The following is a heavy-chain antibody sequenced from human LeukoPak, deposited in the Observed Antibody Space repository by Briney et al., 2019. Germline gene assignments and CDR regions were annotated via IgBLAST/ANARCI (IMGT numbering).Heavy chain of an antibody. CDR2: IYYSGNT. D-gene: IGHD1-26*01. V-gene: IGHV4-39*01. CDR3: AGHPTGGGWDYFDY. CDR1: GGSISSSSYS. J-gene: IGHJ4*02. Sequence: SETLSLTCTVSGGSISSSSYSWGWVRQPPGRGLEWVGSIYYSGNTYYNPSLKRRVTISVDTSKNQFSLKLSSVTAADTAVYSGAGHPTGGGWDYFDYWGQGTLVTVSS.